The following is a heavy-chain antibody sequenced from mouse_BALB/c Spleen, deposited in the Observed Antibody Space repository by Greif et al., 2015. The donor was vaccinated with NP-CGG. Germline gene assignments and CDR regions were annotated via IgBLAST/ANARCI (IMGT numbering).Heavy chain of an antibody. Sequence: VQLQQSGAELVKPGASVKLSCTASGFNIKDTYMHWVKQRPEQGLEWIGRIDPANGNTKYDPKFQGKATITADTSSNTAYLQLSSLTSEDTAVYYCARSPYFPNPSWYFDVWGAGTTVTVSS. CDR3: ARSPYFPNPSWYFDV. V-gene: IGHV14-3*02. CDR2: IDPANGNT. J-gene: IGHJ1*01. CDR1: GFNIKDTY. D-gene: IGHD1-1*01.